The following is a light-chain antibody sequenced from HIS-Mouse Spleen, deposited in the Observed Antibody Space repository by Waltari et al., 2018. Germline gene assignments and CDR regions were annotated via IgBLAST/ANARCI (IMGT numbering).Light chain of an antibody. CDR1: QGISSY. CDR3: QQLNSYPPT. V-gene: IGKV1-9*01. J-gene: IGKJ1*01. CDR2: AAS. Sequence: DIQLTQSPSFLSASVGDRVTITCRASQGISSYLAWYQQKPGKAPKLLIYAASTVQSGVPSRFSGSGSGTEFTLTISSLQPEDFATDYCQQLNSYPPTFGQGTKVEIK.